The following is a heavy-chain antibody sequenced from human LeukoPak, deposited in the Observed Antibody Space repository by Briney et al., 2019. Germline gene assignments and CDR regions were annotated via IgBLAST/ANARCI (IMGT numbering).Heavy chain of an antibody. CDR3: ARADYFDY. J-gene: IGHJ4*02. V-gene: IGHV3-7*01. Sequence: GGSLRLSCAASGFTFGPYWMSWVRQAPGKGLEWVANIKPDGSGKYYGDSVKGRFTISRDNTKNSLYLQVNSLRAEDTAVYYCARADYFDYWGQGTLVTVSS. CDR2: IKPDGSGK. CDR1: GFTFGPYW.